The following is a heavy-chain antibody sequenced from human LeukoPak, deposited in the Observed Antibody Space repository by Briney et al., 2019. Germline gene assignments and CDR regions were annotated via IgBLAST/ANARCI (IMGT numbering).Heavy chain of an antibody. CDR1: GFTFSGSA. V-gene: IGHV3-73*01. D-gene: IGHD3-3*01. J-gene: IGHJ4*02. Sequence: GGSLRLSCAASGFTFSGSAMHWVRQASGKGLEWVGRIRSKANSYATAYAASVKGRFTISRDDSKNTAYLQMDSLRAEDTAVYYCARGDDFWSVPWVPFDYWGEGALVTVSS. CDR2: IRSKANSYAT. CDR3: ARGDDFWSVPWVPFDY.